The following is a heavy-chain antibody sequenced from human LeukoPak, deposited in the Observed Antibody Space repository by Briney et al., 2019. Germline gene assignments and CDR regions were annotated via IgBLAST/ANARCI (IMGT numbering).Heavy chain of an antibody. CDR1: GFTVSSNY. D-gene: IGHD6-13*01. Sequence: GGSLRLSCAASGFTVSSNYMSWVRQAPGKGLEWVSVIYSSGSTYYADSVKGRFTISRDNSKNTLYLQMNSLRAEDTAVYYCARDPQSSQQLVSYWGQGTLVTVSS. V-gene: IGHV3-53*01. J-gene: IGHJ4*02. CDR2: IYSSGST. CDR3: ARDPQSSQQLVSY.